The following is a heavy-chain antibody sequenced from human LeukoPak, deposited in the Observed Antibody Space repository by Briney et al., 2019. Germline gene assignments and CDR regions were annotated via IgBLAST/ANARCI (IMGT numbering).Heavy chain of an antibody. CDR2: IYYSGTS. Sequence: SETLSLTCTVAGGSISSSTCYWGWIRQPPGKGLGWIGSIYYSGTSYYNPSLKSRVTISVDTSKNQFSLKLSSVTAADTAVYYCARLRKGDDFWTAYYYFDYWGQGALVTVSS. J-gene: IGHJ4*02. D-gene: IGHD3/OR15-3a*01. V-gene: IGHV4-39*01. CDR1: GGSISSSTCY. CDR3: ARLRKGDDFWTAYYYFDY.